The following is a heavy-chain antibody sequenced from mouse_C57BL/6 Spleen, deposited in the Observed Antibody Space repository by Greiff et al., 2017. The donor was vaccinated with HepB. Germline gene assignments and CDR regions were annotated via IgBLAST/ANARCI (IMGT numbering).Heavy chain of an antibody. Sequence: VQLQQSGAELVKPGASVKLSCKASGYTFTSYWMQWVKQRPGQGLEWIGEIDPSDSYTNYNQKFKGKATLTVDTSSSTAYMQLSSLTSEDSAVYYCARVGAYDYDEGTWFAYWGQGTLVTVSA. CDR1: GYTFTSYW. CDR3: ARVGAYDYDEGTWFAY. V-gene: IGHV1-50*01. J-gene: IGHJ3*01. CDR2: IDPSDSYT. D-gene: IGHD2-4*01.